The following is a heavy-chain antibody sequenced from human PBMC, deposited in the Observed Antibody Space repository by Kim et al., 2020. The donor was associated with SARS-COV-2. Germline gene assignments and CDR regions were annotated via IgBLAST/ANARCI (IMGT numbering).Heavy chain of an antibody. CDR2: TYYRSKWYN. V-gene: IGHV6-1*01. CDR3: ARERGIAVAGTAGYYGMDV. D-gene: IGHD6-19*01. CDR1: GDSVSSNSAA. J-gene: IGHJ6*02. Sequence: SQTLSLTCAISGDSVSSNSAAWNWIRQSPSRGLEWLGRTYYRSKWYNDYAVSVKSLITINPDTSKNQFSLQLNSVTPEDTAVYYCARERGIAVAGTAGYYGMDVWGQGTTVTVSS.